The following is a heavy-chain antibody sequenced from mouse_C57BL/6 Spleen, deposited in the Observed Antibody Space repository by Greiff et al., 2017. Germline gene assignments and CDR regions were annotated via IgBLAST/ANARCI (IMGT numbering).Heavy chain of an antibody. CDR3: ARKAPKYYGSSYAMDY. Sequence: QVQLQQSGAELMKPGASVKLSCKATGYTFTGYWIEWVKQRPGHGLEWIGEILPGSGSTNYNEKFKGKATFTADTYSNTAYMQLSSLTTEDSAIYYCARKAPKYYGSSYAMDYWGQGTSVTVSS. D-gene: IGHD1-1*01. CDR1: GYTFTGYW. J-gene: IGHJ4*01. V-gene: IGHV1-9*01. CDR2: ILPGSGST.